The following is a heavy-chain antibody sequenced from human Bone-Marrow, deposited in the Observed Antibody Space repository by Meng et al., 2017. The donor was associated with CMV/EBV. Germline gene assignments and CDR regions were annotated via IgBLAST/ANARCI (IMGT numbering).Heavy chain of an antibody. CDR3: VRPSSSTGSFDY. D-gene: IGHD6-13*01. CDR1: GFTFSSYW. J-gene: IGHJ4*02. V-gene: IGHV3-7*03. CDR2: IKQDGSEK. Sequence: GESLKISCAASGFTFSSYWMSWVRQAPGKGLEWVANIKQDGSEKYYVDSVKGRFTISRDNAKNSLYLQMNSLRAEDTALYYCVRPSSSTGSFDYWGQGTLVTVSS.